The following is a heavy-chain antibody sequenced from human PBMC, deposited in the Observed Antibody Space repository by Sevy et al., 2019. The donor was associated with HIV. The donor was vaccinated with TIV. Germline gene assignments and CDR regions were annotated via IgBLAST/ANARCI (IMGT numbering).Heavy chain of an antibody. Sequence: ASVKVSCKASGYTFTCYYMHWMRQAPGQGLEWMGWINPDSGGQIYAPRFQGRVTLTRDTSISTAYMDLSRLKSDDTAVYYCVRDDRDGYFEYWGQGTLVTVSS. V-gene: IGHV1-2*02. CDR2: INPDSGGQ. J-gene: IGHJ4*02. CDR3: VRDDRDGYFEY. CDR1: GYTFTCYY.